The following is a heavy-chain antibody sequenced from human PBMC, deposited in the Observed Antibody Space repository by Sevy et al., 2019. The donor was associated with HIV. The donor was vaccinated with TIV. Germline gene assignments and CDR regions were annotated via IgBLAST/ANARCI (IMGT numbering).Heavy chain of an antibody. V-gene: IGHV3-30*02. D-gene: IGHD6-13*01. CDR2: IGFDGSDK. J-gene: IGHJ4*01. Sequence: GGSLRLSCAASGFTFNYYGVHWVRQAPGKGLECVAFIGFDGSDKNYADSVKGRFTISRDNSQNTMYMQMNSLRPDDTAVYYCAKNTAAAGVGGFDYWGHGTLVTVSS. CDR3: AKNTAAAGVGGFDY. CDR1: GFTFNYYG.